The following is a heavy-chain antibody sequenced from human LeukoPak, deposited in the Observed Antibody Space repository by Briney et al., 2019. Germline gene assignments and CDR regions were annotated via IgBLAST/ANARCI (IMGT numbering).Heavy chain of an antibody. D-gene: IGHD3-22*01. V-gene: IGHV3-23*01. Sequence: PGGSLRLSCAASGFTSSSTSMSWVRQAPGKGLEWVAVTVGGGDGTYYADSVKGRFTISRDNSNNTLYLQMNSLRAEDTAVYYCAKTSAMGDSSGYYSAFDYWGQGTLVTVSS. J-gene: IGHJ4*02. CDR3: AKTSAMGDSSGYYSAFDY. CDR2: TVGGGDGT. CDR1: GFTSSSTS.